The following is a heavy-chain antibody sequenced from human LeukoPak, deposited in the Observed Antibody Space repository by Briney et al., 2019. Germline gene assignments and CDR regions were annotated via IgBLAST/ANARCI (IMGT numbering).Heavy chain of an antibody. J-gene: IGHJ5*02. CDR2: IYYSGST. CDR1: GGSISSYY. D-gene: IGHD3-16*02. V-gene: IGHV4-59*08. Sequence: SETLSLTCTVSGGSISSYYWSWIRQPPGKGLEWIGYIYYSGSTNCNPSLKSRVTISVDTSKNQFSLKLSSVTAADTAVYYCARQDIYDYVWGSYRYTGSNWFDPWGQGTLVTVSS. CDR3: ARQDIYDYVWGSYRYTGSNWFDP.